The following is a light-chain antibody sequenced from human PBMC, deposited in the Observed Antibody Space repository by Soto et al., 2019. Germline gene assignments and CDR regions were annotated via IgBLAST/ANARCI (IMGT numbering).Light chain of an antibody. Sequence: EIVLTQSPGTLSLSPGERATLPCRASQSLTSRYLAWYQQKSGQAPRLLIYGASSRAAGIPDKFSGSGSGTDFTLTISRLEPDDFGVYFCQQYNSSPQTFGQGTKVDIK. J-gene: IGKJ1*01. CDR1: QSLTSRY. V-gene: IGKV3-20*01. CDR3: QQYNSSPQT. CDR2: GAS.